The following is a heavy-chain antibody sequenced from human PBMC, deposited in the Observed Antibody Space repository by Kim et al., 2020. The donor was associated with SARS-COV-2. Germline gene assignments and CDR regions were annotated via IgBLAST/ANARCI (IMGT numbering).Heavy chain of an antibody. D-gene: IGHD1-26*01. CDR1: GFTLTNYG. CDR2: MSYDGSVK. V-gene: IGHV3-30*03. Sequence: GGSLRLSCEASGFTLTNYGMHWVRQAPGTGLEWVAFMSYDGSVKYYGETVKGRFTISRDTSKNTLFLQMDSLRAEDTAVYYCTRGAVSGYDAFGIWGQGSLVTVSS. J-gene: IGHJ3*02. CDR3: TRGAVSGYDAFGI.